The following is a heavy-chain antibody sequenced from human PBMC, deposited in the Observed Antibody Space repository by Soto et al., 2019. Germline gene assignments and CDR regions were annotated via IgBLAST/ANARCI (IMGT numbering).Heavy chain of an antibody. CDR1: GFTFSDYS. D-gene: IGHD2-8*01. Sequence: PGGSLRLSCAASGFTFSDYSMNWFRQAPGKGLEWVSYFSRSSGIIYYAESVKGRFTISRDNVKNSLYLQLNSLRDEDTAVYYCVRDGYCTYGLCDTYLFDYWGQGTLVTVSS. CDR2: FSRSSGII. CDR3: VRDGYCTYGLCDTYLFDY. V-gene: IGHV3-48*02. J-gene: IGHJ4*02.